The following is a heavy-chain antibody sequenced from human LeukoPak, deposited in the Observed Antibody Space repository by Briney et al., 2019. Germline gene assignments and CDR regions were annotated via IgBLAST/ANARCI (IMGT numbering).Heavy chain of an antibody. CDR1: GYTFSNYG. V-gene: IGHV1-18*01. D-gene: IGHD3-9*01. CDR3: ARVDLLTGYYFFDY. CDR2: IRGDNGNT. J-gene: IGHJ4*02. Sequence: ASVKVSCKASGYTFSNYGISWVRQAPGQGLEGVGWIRGDNGNTNYAQKLQGRVTITTDTSTSTADMELRSMGSDETAVYYCARVDLLTGYYFFDYWGQGTLVTVSS.